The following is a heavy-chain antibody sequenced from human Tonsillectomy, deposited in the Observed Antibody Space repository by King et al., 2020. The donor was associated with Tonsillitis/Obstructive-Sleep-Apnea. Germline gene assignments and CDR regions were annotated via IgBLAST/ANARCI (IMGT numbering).Heavy chain of an antibody. V-gene: IGHV1-69*12. J-gene: IGHJ6*03. CDR2: IIPIFGTA. CDR3: ARDLERVAARPWAYYYYYMDV. D-gene: IGHD6-6*01. Sequence: QLVQSGAEVKKPGSSVKVSCKASGGTFSSYAISWVRQAPGQGLEWMGGIIPIFGTANYAQKFQGRVTITADESTSTAYMELSSLRSEDTAVYYCARDLERVAARPWAYYYYYMDVWGKGTTVTVSS. CDR1: GGTFSSYA.